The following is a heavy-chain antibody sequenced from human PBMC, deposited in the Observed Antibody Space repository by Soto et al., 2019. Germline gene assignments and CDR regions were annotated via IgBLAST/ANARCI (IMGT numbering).Heavy chain of an antibody. V-gene: IGHV3-30*18. CDR2: ISYDGSDI. CDR1: GLTFRTYG. J-gene: IGHJ6*02. CDR3: AKGPHMDQLEHTGLDV. Sequence: QVQLVESGGGVVQPGRSLRLSCAASGLTFRTYGMHWVRQAPGKGLEWVAVISYDGSDIYYPDSVKGRFTISRDNSENTLYLQMNSLRAEDRAVYHCAKGPHMDQLEHTGLDVWGQGTTVTVSS. D-gene: IGHD1-1*01.